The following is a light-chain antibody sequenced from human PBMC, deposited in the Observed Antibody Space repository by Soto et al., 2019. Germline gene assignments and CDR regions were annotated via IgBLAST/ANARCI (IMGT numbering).Light chain of an antibody. CDR1: QSVGSSQ. Sequence: EIVLTQSPGTLSLSPGERATLSCRASQSVGSSQLAWYQQKPGQAPRLVIYGASSRATDTPDRFSGSGSGTDFTLTISRLEPEDFAVYYWQQYGSSPRTFGQGTKVEIK. CDR3: QQYGSSPRT. CDR2: GAS. V-gene: IGKV3-20*01. J-gene: IGKJ1*01.